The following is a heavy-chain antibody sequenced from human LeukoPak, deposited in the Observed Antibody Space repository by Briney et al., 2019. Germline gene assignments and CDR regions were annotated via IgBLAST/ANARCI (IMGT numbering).Heavy chain of an antibody. D-gene: IGHD3-3*01. CDR3: ARSLQRAYYDFWGGYTTPNLFGP. Sequence: ASVKVSCKASGYTFTSYDINWVRQATGQGLEWMGWMNPNSGNTGYAQKFQGRVTMTRNTSISTAYMELSSLRSEDTAVYYCARSLQRAYYDFWGGYTTPNLFGPRGQGTLVTVSS. J-gene: IGHJ5*02. CDR2: MNPNSGNT. CDR1: GYTFTSYD. V-gene: IGHV1-8*01.